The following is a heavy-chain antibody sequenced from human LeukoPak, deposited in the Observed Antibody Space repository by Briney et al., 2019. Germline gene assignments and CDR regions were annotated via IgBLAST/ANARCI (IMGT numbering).Heavy chain of an antibody. CDR2: IIPIFDTA. D-gene: IGHD1-26*01. Sequence: ASVKVSCKASGGTFSSYAISWVRQAPGQGLEWMGGIIPIFDTANYAQKFQGRVTMTRDMSTSTVYMELSSLKSEDMAVYYCAKEGTSGSYLNWGQGTLVTVSS. J-gene: IGHJ4*02. V-gene: IGHV1-69*05. CDR3: AKEGTSGSYLN. CDR1: GGTFSSYA.